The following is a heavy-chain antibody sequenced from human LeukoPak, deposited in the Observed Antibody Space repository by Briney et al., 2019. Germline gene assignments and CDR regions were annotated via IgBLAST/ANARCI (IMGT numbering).Heavy chain of an antibody. Sequence: PVGSLRPSCAASGFTFSSYGIHWVRQAPGKGLEWVALIWYDGSNRYYVDSVKGRFTISRDNSKKTVYLQMNSLRAEDTAVYYCARDPSWLVYFDYWGQETLGTVSS. CDR3: ARDPSWLVYFDY. D-gene: IGHD3-22*01. V-gene: IGHV3-33*01. J-gene: IGHJ4*02. CDR2: IWYDGSNR. CDR1: GFTFSSYG.